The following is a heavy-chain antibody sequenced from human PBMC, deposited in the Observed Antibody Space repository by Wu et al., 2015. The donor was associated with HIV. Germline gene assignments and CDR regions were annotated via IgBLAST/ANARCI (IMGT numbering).Heavy chain of an antibody. Sequence: QVQMVQSGAEVKKPGASVKVSCKASGYTFTSNYIHWVRQAPGQGLEWMGVINPGGVRVSYAQKFQGRVTMTSDTSTSTVHMALSRLRSEDTAMYYCATRIGNMEAFNIWGQGTMVIVSS. V-gene: IGHV1-46*03. D-gene: IGHD1/OR15-1a*01. CDR1: GYTFTSNY. CDR2: INPGGVRV. CDR3: ATRIGNMEAFNI. J-gene: IGHJ3*02.